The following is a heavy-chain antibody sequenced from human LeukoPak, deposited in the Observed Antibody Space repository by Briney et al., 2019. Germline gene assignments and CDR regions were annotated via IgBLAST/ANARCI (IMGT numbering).Heavy chain of an antibody. CDR1: GGTFSSYA. CDR2: IIPIFGTA. J-gene: IGHJ4*02. Sequence: SVKVSCKASGGTFSSYAISWVRQAPGQGLEWMGGIIPIFGTANYAQKFQGRVTITTDESTSTAYMELSSLRSEDTAVYYCARGLGYYYDSSGYSDGDYWGQGTLVTVSS. CDR3: ARGLGYYYDSSGYSDGDY. V-gene: IGHV1-69*05. D-gene: IGHD3-22*01.